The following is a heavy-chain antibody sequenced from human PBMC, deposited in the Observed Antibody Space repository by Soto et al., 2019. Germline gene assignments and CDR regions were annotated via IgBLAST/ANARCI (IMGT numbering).Heavy chain of an antibody. CDR1: GGSISPHF. J-gene: IGHJ4*02. CDR3: ARSRGGYFDY. D-gene: IGHD3-22*01. V-gene: IGHV4-4*09. Sequence: PSETLSLTCTVSGGSISPHFWIWIRQTRGKGLEWIGYIYHSGTSDYNPSLRSRVTMSVDRSKNQFSLKLASVTAADTAVYYCARSRGGYFDYWGQGTLVTVS. CDR2: IYHSGTS.